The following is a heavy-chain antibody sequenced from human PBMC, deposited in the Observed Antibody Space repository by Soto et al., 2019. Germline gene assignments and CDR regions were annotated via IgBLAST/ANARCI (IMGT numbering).Heavy chain of an antibody. V-gene: IGHV2-5*02. Sequence: QITLKESGPTLVKPTQTLTLTCTFSGFSLSTRKVGVVWIRQPPGKALEGLVFIYWDDDKRYSPSLKSRLNITKDTSKNQVVLTMTIIDPVDTATYYSARTKGSTVTYYFDYCGQGTLVTVSS. CDR2: IYWDDDK. CDR3: ARTKGSTVTYYFDY. D-gene: IGHD4-17*01. CDR1: GFSLSTRKVG. J-gene: IGHJ4*02.